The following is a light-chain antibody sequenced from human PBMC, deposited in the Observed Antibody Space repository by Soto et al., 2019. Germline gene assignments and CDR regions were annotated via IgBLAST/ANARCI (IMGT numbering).Light chain of an antibody. V-gene: IGKV3-20*01. Sequence: VLKQSTGTLSLSPGERATLSCRASQSVSNTYLAWYQQKPGQAPRLLIYDASSRATGIPDRFSGSGSGTDFTLTISRLEPEDFAVYYCQQYGSSPWTFGQGTKVDNK. J-gene: IGKJ1*01. CDR3: QQYGSSPWT. CDR2: DAS. CDR1: QSVSNTY.